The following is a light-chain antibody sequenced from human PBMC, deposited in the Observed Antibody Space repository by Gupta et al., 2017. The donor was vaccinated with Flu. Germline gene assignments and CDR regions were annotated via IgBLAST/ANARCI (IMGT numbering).Light chain of an antibody. CDR1: TLVNGY. CDR2: KDS. CDR3: YTTADNNWV. V-gene: IGLV3-27*01. J-gene: IGLJ3*02. Sequence: SYELTQPSSVSVSPGQTARITCSGDTLVNGYVRWFQQRPGQAPVVVIYKDSERPSGIPERFSGSSSGTTVTLTINGAQVDDEADYYCYTTADNNWVFGGGTKLTVL.